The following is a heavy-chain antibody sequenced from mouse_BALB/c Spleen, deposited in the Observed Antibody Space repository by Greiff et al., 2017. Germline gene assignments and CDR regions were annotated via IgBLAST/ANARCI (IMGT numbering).Heavy chain of an antibody. Sequence: QVQLQQSGAELVKPGASVKLSCKASGYTFTSYYMYWVKQRPGQGLEWIGEFNPSNGGTNFNEKFKGKATLTADKSSSTAYMQLSSLTSEDSAVYFCARRGSPGVDYAMDYWGQGTSVTVSS. CDR1: GYTFTSYY. D-gene: IGHD1-1*02. CDR3: ARRGSPGVDYAMDY. V-gene: IGHV1-53*01. J-gene: IGHJ4*01. CDR2: FNPSNGGT.